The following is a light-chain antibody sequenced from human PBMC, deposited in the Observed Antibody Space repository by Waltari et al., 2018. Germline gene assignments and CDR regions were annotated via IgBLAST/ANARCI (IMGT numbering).Light chain of an antibody. Sequence: DIVLTQSPATLSLSQGESATLSCRASQSVSSYLAWYQQKPGQAPRLLIYDASNRATGIPARFSGSGSGTDFTLTISSLEPEDFAVYYCQQRSNWWTFGQGTKVEIK. CDR3: QQRSNWWT. V-gene: IGKV3-11*01. J-gene: IGKJ1*01. CDR1: QSVSSY. CDR2: DAS.